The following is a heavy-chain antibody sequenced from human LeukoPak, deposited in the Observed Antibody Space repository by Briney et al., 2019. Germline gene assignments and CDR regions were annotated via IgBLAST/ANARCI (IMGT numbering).Heavy chain of an antibody. J-gene: IGHJ4*02. CDR3: ARDSNWNYDY. CDR2: IYYSGST. CDR1: GASISSYY. D-gene: IGHD1-7*01. V-gene: IGHV4-59*01. Sequence: SEALSLTCTVSGASISSYYWSWIRQPPGKGLECIGYIYYSGSTNYNPSLKSRVTISVDTSKNQFSLKLTSVTPADTAVYYCARDSNWNYDYWGQGTLVTVSS.